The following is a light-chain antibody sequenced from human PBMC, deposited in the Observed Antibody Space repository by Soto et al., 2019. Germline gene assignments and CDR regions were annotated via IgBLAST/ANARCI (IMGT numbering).Light chain of an antibody. Sequence: QSALTQPASVSGSPGQSISISCTGTRGDVGGYNYVSWYQHHPGKAPKLLISDVSSRPSGVSSRFSGPKSGNTASLTISGLQADDEADYYCASYSTGDTLYVFGSGTKVTVL. CDR2: DVS. J-gene: IGLJ1*01. CDR1: RGDVGGYNY. V-gene: IGLV2-14*01. CDR3: ASYSTGDTLYV.